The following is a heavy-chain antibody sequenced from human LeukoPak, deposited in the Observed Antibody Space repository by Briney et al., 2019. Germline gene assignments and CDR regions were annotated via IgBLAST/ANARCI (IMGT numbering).Heavy chain of an antibody. CDR2: IYYSGST. J-gene: IGHJ4*02. CDR1: GGSISSYY. CDR3: ATRAMITFGGVIVIDDY. V-gene: IGHV4-59*08. D-gene: IGHD3-16*02. Sequence: PSETLSLTCTVSGGSISSYYWSWIRQPPGKGLEWIGYIYYSGSTNYNPSLKSRVTISVDTSKNQFSLKLSSVTAADTAVYYCATRAMITFGGVIVIDDYWGQGTLVTVSS.